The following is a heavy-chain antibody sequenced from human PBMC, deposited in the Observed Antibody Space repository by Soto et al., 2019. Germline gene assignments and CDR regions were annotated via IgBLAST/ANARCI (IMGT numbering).Heavy chain of an antibody. D-gene: IGHD2-15*01. J-gene: IGHJ4*02. CDR1: GXSISSYY. V-gene: IGHV4-59*01. Sequence: PSETLSLTCTVSGXSISSYYWSWIRQPPGKGLEWIGYIYYSGNTNYNPSLKSRVTISVDTSKNQFSLKLSSVTAADTAVYYCASVGSDRYGPLWYWGQGTLVTVSS. CDR3: ASVGSDRYGPLWY. CDR2: IYYSGNT.